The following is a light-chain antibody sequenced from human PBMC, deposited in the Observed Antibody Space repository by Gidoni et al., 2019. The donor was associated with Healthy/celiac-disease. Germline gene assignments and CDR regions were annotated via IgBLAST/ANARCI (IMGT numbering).Light chain of an antibody. V-gene: IGLV2-14*01. CDR1: SSDVGGYNY. Sequence: QSALTQPASVSGSPGQSITISCTGTSSDVGGYNYVSWYQQQPGKAPKLMIYEVSNRPSGVSNRFSGSKSGNTASLTISGLQAEDEAGYYCSSYTSSSTLVVFGGGTKLTVL. CDR2: EVS. J-gene: IGLJ2*01. CDR3: SSYTSSSTLVV.